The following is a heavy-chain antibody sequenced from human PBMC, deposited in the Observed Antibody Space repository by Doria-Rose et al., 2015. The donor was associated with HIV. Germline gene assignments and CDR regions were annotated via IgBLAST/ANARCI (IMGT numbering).Heavy chain of an antibody. CDR3: ARMGSYRELDY. CDR1: GASVSSRGYY. CDR2: TYYTGTS. V-gene: IGHV4-31*03. Sequence: VHLFESFPGLVQPSETLSLTCSVSGASVSSRGYYWNWVRQVPGKGLESLGYTYYTGTSDYSPSLKSRLNVAVDTSKNQFSLKLSFVTVADTAVYYCARMGSYRELDYWGQGALVIVSA. D-gene: IGHD3-3*01. J-gene: IGHJ4*02.